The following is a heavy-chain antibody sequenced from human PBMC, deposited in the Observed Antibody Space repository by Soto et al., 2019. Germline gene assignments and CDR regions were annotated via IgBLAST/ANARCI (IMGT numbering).Heavy chain of an antibody. CDR2: IIPIFGTP. CDR1: GVTFSTYV. J-gene: IGHJ4*01. V-gene: IGHV1-69*01. CDR3: ALSSTSDY. D-gene: IGHD6-13*01. Sequence: QVQLVQSGAEVKKPGSSVKVSCKPSGVTFSTYVINWVRQAPGQGLEWMGCIIPIFGTPNYAQKFQDRVTITADESTSTAYMELSSLRSEDTAVYYCALSSTSDYWGHGTLVTVSS.